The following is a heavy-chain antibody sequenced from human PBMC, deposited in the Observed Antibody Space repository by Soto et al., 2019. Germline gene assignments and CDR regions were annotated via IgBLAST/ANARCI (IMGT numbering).Heavy chain of an antibody. CDR3: ATDRDYYDSSGYYLHAFDV. J-gene: IGHJ3*01. Sequence: QVQLQESGPGLVKPSETLSLTCTVSGASIGSNYWSWIRQSAGKGLEWIGRIYSTGSTNYNPSLKSRLTMSVDTSKNHFSLKLSSVTAADTAVYYCATDRDYYDSSGYYLHAFDVWGQGTMVTVSS. V-gene: IGHV4-4*07. CDR1: GASIGSNY. CDR2: IYSTGST. D-gene: IGHD3-22*01.